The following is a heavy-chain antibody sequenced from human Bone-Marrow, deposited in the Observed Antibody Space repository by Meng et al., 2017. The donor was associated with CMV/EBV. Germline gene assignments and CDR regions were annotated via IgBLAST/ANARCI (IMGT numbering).Heavy chain of an antibody. J-gene: IGHJ6*02. V-gene: IGHV1-2*02. CDR3: ARGSGICGVVIFPQHYGMDV. D-gene: IGHD3-3*01. CDR1: GDTFTGYY. CDR2: INPNSGGT. Sequence: AAVKVSCKAAGDTFTGYYMHWVRQAPGQGLEWMGWINPNSGGTNYAQKFQGRVTMTRDTSISTAYMELSSLRSEDTAVYYCARGSGICGVVIFPQHYGMDVWGQGTTVTVSS.